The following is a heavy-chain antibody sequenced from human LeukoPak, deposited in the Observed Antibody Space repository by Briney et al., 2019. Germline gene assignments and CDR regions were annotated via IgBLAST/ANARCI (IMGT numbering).Heavy chain of an antibody. CDR2: IYTSGST. V-gene: IGHV4-61*02. CDR3: ARGLAIVATKSNWFDP. Sequence: SETLSLTCTVSGGSISSGSYYWSWIRQPAGKGLEWIGRIYTSGSTNYNPSLKSRVTISVDTSKNQFSLKLSSVTAADTAVYYCARGLAIVATKSNWFDPWGQGTLVTVSS. CDR1: GGSISSGSYY. J-gene: IGHJ5*02. D-gene: IGHD5-12*01.